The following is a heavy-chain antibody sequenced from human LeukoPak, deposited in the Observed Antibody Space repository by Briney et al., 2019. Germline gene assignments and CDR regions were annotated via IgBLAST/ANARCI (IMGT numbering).Heavy chain of an antibody. CDR2: INHSGST. V-gene: IGHV4-38-2*02. D-gene: IGHD3-10*01. Sequence: PSETLSLTCTVSGYSISSGYYWAWIRQPPGKGLEWIGEINHSGSTNYNPSLKSRVPISVDTSKNQFSLKLSSVTAADTAVYYCARRPRYYYYGSGSYYTYYFDYWGQGTLVTVSS. J-gene: IGHJ4*02. CDR1: GYSISSGYY. CDR3: ARRPRYYYYGSGSYYTYYFDY.